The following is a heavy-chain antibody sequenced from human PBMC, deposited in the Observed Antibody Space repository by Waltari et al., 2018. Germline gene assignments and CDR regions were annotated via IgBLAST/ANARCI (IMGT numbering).Heavy chain of an antibody. CDR2: IYYSGST. D-gene: IGHD5-18*01. CDR3: ARGLDTAMVSLGY. Sequence: QVQLQESGPGLVKPSEPLSLTCTVPGGPISRYYWSWIRQPPGKGLEWIGYIYYSGSTNYNPSLKSRVTISVDTSKNQFSLKLSSVTAADTAVYYCARGLDTAMVSLGYWGQGTLVTVSS. J-gene: IGHJ4*02. CDR1: GGPISRYY. V-gene: IGHV4-59*01.